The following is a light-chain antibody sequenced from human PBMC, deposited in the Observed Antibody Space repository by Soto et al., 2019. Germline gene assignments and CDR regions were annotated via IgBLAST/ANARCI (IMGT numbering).Light chain of an antibody. CDR1: QAIRND. Sequence: AIQMTQSPSSLSASVGDRVTITCRASQAIRNDLGWYQQKPGKAPTLLIFGASNLQPGVPVRFSASGFGTNFTLTISNLQPEDFETFYCLQDYTYPWTFGQGTKVDI. J-gene: IGKJ1*01. CDR2: GAS. CDR3: LQDYTYPWT. V-gene: IGKV1-6*02.